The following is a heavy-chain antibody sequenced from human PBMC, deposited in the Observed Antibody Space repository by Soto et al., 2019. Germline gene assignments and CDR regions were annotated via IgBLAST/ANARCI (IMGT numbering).Heavy chain of an antibody. D-gene: IGHD6-13*01. J-gene: IGHJ4*02. V-gene: IGHV4-30-2*01. CDR1: GGSISSGGYS. CDR2: IYHSGST. CDR3: ARRGSSSWYGY. Sequence: SETLSLTCAVSGGSISSGGYSWSWIRQPPGKGLEWIGYIYHSGSTYYNPSPKSRVTISVDRSKNQFSLKLSSVTAADTAVYYCARRGSSSWYGYWGQGTLVTVSS.